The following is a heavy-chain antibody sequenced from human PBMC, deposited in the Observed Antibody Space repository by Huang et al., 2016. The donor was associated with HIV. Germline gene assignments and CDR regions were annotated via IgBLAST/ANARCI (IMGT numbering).Heavy chain of an antibody. Sequence: QVQLVQSGSEVKQPGSSVKISCKASGTTFNNFAINWLRQAPGQGLECMGGIIPICDTINYAEKFQDRVTIRAADSLTTVYMELSGLKSEDTALYYCARSSRRALVSIPHGYFFESWGQGTPVTVSS. J-gene: IGHJ4*02. CDR1: GTTFNNFA. CDR2: IIPICDTI. CDR3: ARSSRRALVSIPHGYFFES. V-gene: IGHV1-69*01.